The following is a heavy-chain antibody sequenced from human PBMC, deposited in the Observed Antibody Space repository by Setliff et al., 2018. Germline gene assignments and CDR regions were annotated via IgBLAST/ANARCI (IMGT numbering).Heavy chain of an antibody. J-gene: IGHJ4*02. D-gene: IGHD1-26*01. CDR3: TREHTPWVGASHHDC. CDR1: GFTFGDFA. V-gene: IGHV3-49*04. Sequence: GESLRLSCPASGFTFGDFAMSWVRQAPGKGLEWVGFIRKKAYGGATEYAASMKGRFIISRDNVKKMLYLQMDSLRTEDTAVYYCTREHTPWVGASHHDCWGQGTQVTVSS. CDR2: IRKKAYGGAT.